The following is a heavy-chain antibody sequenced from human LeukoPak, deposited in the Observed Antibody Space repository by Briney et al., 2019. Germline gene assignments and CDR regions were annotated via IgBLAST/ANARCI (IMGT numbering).Heavy chain of an antibody. V-gene: IGHV3-64D*06. CDR2: ISRNGDTT. Sequence: GGSLRLSCSASGFTFSNFPMHWVRQAPGKGLEYFSAISRNGDTTYYADSVTGRVTISRDNSKNTLYLQMSSVRAEDTAVYYCVNALIDDAFDIWGQGTMVTVSS. CDR3: VNALIDDAFDI. CDR1: GFTFSNFP. J-gene: IGHJ3*02.